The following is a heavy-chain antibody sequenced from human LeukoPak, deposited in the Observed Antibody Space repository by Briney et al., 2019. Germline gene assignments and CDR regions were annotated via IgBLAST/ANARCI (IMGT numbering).Heavy chain of an antibody. J-gene: IGHJ4*02. V-gene: IGHV3-48*03. CDR3: ARDRGLVIASYFDY. CDR1: GFTFSSYE. CDR2: ISGSGVNT. D-gene: IGHD3/OR15-3a*01. Sequence: GGSLRHSCAASGFTFSSYEMNWVRQAPGKGLEWVSVISGSGVNTYYADSVKGRFTISRDNAKNSLYLQMNSLRAEDTAVYYCARDRGLVIASYFDYWGQGTLVTVSS.